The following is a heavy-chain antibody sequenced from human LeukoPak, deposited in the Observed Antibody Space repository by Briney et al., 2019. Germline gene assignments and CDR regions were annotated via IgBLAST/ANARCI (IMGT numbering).Heavy chain of an antibody. Sequence: SETLSLTCTVSGGSISSYYWSWIRQPPGKGLEWIGYIYYSGSTNYNPSLKSRVTISVDTSKNQFSLKLSSVTAADTAVYYCARHDEYCDFWSGYPPGFDYWGQGTLVTVSS. J-gene: IGHJ4*02. V-gene: IGHV4-59*08. CDR3: ARHDEYCDFWSGYPPGFDY. CDR2: IYYSGST. D-gene: IGHD3-3*01. CDR1: GGSISSYY.